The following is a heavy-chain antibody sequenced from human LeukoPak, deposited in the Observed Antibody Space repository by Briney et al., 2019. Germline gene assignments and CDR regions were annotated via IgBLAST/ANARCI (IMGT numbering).Heavy chain of an antibody. CDR2: IASSGGST. CDR1: GFTFSSAA. CDR3: AKDIQLST. V-gene: IGHV3-23*01. J-gene: IGHJ3*01. Sequence: WGSLRLSCAASGFTFSSAAMTWVRQAPGKGLEWVSLIASSGGSTYYADSVKGRFTISRDNSKNTLSLQMNSLRVEDTAIYYCAKDIQLSTWGLGTMVTVSS. D-gene: IGHD5-24*01.